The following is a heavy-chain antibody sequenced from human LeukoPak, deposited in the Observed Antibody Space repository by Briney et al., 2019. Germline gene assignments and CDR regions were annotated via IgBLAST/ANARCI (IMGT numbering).Heavy chain of an antibody. V-gene: IGHV1-69*05. J-gene: IGHJ5*02. CDR1: GGTFSTYA. Sequence: SVKVSCKTSGGTFSTYAISWVRQAPGQGLEWMGGIIPIFGTANYPQKFQGRVTITTDESTSTAYMELRSLRSEDTAVYYCARARVPVGDGYPENWFDPWGQGTLVTVSS. CDR2: IIPIFGTA. CDR3: ARARVPVGDGYPENWFDP. D-gene: IGHD5-18*01.